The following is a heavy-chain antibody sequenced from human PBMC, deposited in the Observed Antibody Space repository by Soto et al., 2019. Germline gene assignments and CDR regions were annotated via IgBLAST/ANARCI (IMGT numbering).Heavy chain of an antibody. D-gene: IGHD3-3*01. CDR3: VRALGSRFMEWPRFDP. Sequence: QVQLQESGPGLVKPSQTLSLTCTVSGASISSGDYYWSWIRQPPGKGLEWIAHISYRGTTNYNPSLKSRVTMSVDTSKNKFSLKLSVVNAAHTALYYCVRALGSRFMEWPRFDPWGQGTLVTVSS. CDR2: ISYRGTT. J-gene: IGHJ5*02. V-gene: IGHV4-30-4*01. CDR1: GASISSGDYY.